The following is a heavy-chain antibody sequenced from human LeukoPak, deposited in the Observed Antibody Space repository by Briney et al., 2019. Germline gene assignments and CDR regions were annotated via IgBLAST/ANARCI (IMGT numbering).Heavy chain of an antibody. V-gene: IGHV3-21*01. CDR1: GFTFSSYS. CDR2: ISSSSSYI. J-gene: IGHJ1*01. Sequence: GESLKISCAASGFTFSSYSMNWVRQAPGKGLEWVSSISSSSSYIYYAGSVKGRFTISRDNAKNSLYLQMNSLRAEDTAVYYCARDAGYGDYLSFQHWGQGTLVTVSS. CDR3: ARDAGYGDYLSFQH. D-gene: IGHD4-17*01.